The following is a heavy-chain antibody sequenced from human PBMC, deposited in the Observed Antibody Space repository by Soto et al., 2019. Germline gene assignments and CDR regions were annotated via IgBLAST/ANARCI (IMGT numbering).Heavy chain of an antibody. CDR1: DYSITSHSYD. Sequence: QLHVQESGPGLVRPSETLSLTCTVIDYSITSHSYDWGWIRQSPGTEMQWIGTIHYTGPTPYNPSLPGRATIAIDGSKNRMLLKLISVTAADTAVYYCARVLGEQGNLYSVRFDSWGQGTEVTVSS. J-gene: IGHJ4*02. CDR2: IHYTGPT. D-gene: IGHD2-21*01. V-gene: IGHV4-39*01. CDR3: ARVLGEQGNLYSVRFDS.